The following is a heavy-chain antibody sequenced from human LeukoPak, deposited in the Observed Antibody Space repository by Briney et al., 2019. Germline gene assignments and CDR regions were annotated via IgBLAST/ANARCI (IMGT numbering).Heavy chain of an antibody. V-gene: IGHV3-23*01. J-gene: IGHJ4*02. CDR3: ARELRITMVRGVIYADY. CDR1: GFTFSSFG. CDR2: ISVRGINT. Sequence: PGGSLRLSCAASGFTFSSFGMSWVRQAPGKGLEWVSSISVRGINTYYTDSVKGRFAISRDDSKNTLYLQMNSLRAEDTAVYYCARELRITMVRGVIYADYWGQGTLVTVSS. D-gene: IGHD3-10*01.